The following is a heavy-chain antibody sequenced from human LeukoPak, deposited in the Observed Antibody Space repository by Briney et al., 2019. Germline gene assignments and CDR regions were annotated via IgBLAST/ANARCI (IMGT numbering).Heavy chain of an antibody. D-gene: IGHD2-2*01. J-gene: IGHJ3*02. V-gene: IGHV1-18*01. CDR1: GYTFTSYG. Sequence: ASVKVSCKASGYTFTSYGFSWVRQAPGQGLEWMGWISAYNGNTNYAQKFQGRVTMTTDTSTNTAYMELRSLGSDDTAVYYCAMEWCSSTSCYGGDAFDIWGQGTMVTVSS. CDR2: ISAYNGNT. CDR3: AMEWCSSTSCYGGDAFDI.